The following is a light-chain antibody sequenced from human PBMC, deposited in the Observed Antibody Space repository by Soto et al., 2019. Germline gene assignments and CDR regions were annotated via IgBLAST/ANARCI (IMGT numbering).Light chain of an antibody. Sequence: QPVLTQPPSVSGAPGQRVTISCTGSSSNIGAGYDVHWYQQLPGTAPKLLIYGNSNRPSGVPDRFSGSKSGTSASLAITGLQAEEEADYYCQSYDSSLSGSYVFGTGTKVTVL. V-gene: IGLV1-40*01. CDR3: QSYDSSLSGSYV. J-gene: IGLJ1*01. CDR1: SSNIGAGYD. CDR2: GNS.